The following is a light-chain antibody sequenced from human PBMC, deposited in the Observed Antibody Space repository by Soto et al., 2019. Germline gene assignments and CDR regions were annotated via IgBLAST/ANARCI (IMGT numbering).Light chain of an antibody. CDR1: SSDVGGYNY. V-gene: IGLV2-8*01. Sequence: QSVLTQPPSASGSPGQSVTISCTGTSSDVGGYNYVSWYQQHPGKAPKVIIYEVSKRPSGVPDRFSGSKSGSTASLTVSGLQAEDEADYYCATWDDSLVFGGGTKLTVL. CDR2: EVS. CDR3: ATWDDSLV. J-gene: IGLJ2*01.